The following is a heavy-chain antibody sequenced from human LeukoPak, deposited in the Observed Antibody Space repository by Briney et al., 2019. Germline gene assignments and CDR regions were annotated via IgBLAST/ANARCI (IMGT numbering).Heavy chain of an antibody. D-gene: IGHD1-26*01. V-gene: IGHV1-2*02. CDR3: AADLTRLSVGATNSFDY. CDR1: GYTFTGYY. CDR2: INPNSGGT. Sequence: GASVKVSCKASGYTFTGYYMHWVRQAPGQGLEWMGWINPNSGGTNYAQKFQERVTITRDMSTSTAYMELSSLRSEDTAVYYCAADLTRLSVGATNSFDYWGQGTLVTVSS. J-gene: IGHJ4*02.